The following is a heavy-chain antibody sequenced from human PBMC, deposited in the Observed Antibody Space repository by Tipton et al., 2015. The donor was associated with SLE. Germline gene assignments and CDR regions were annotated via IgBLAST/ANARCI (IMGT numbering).Heavy chain of an antibody. J-gene: IGHJ4*01. V-gene: IGHV4-31*03. CDR2: MSYSGST. Sequence: TLSLTCTVSGGSISSDDYYWTWIRQHPGKGLEWIGQMSYSGSTYYNPSLKSRITISVDTSKNHFSLKLSSVTAADTAVYYCARGGVGGYDCFDHWGHGTLVSVSS. CDR3: ARGGVGGYDCFDH. D-gene: IGHD5-12*01. CDR1: GGSISSDDYY.